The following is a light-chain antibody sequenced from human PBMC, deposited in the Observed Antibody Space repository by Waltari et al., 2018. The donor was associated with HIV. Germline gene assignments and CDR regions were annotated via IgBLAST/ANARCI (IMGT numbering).Light chain of an antibody. J-gene: IGLJ3*02. Sequence: QSALTQPASVSGSPGQSIPISCTGSSSDVGNYNLVSWYQQHPGKAPTLMIYEGINRPSGVSNRFFGSKSGNTASLTISGLQAEDEADYYCCSYAGSSNWVFGGGTKLTVL. V-gene: IGLV2-23*01. CDR2: EGI. CDR3: CSYAGSSNWV. CDR1: SSDVGNYNL.